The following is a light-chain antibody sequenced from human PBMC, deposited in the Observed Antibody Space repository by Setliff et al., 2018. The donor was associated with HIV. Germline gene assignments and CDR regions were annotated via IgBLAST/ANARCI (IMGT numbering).Light chain of an antibody. J-gene: IGLJ2*01. CDR1: SSDIGGYNY. CDR2: DVT. Sequence: QSALTQPRSVSGSPGQSVTISCTGTSSDIGGYNYVSWYQQHPGKAPKLMIYDVTKRPSGVPDRFSGSKSGNTASLTTSGLQADDEADYYCCSYAGSYTLVFGGGTKVNVL. CDR3: CSYAGSYTLV. V-gene: IGLV2-11*01.